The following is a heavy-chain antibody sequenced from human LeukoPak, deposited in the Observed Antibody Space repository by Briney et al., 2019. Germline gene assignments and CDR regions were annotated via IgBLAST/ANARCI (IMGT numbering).Heavy chain of an antibody. V-gene: IGHV4-59*01. Sequence: SETLSLTCTVSGGSISSYYWSWIRQPPGKGLEWIGYIYYSGSTNYNPSLKSRVTISVDTSKNRFSLKLSSVTAADTAVYYCARGTPIYGMDVWGQGTTVTVSS. CDR1: GGSISSYY. CDR2: IYYSGST. CDR3: ARGTPIYGMDV. J-gene: IGHJ6*02.